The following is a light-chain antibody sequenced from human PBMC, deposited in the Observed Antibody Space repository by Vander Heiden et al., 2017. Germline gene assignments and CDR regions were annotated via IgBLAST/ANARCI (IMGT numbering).Light chain of an antibody. Sequence: DIQMTQSPSSLSASVGDRVTITSRASQSISSYLNWYQQKPGKAPKLLIYAASSLQSGVPSRFSGSGSGTDFTLTISSLQPEDFATYYCQQSYSTLSTFGQGTKVEIK. CDR3: QQSYSTLST. CDR1: QSISSY. V-gene: IGKV1-39*01. CDR2: AAS. J-gene: IGKJ1*01.